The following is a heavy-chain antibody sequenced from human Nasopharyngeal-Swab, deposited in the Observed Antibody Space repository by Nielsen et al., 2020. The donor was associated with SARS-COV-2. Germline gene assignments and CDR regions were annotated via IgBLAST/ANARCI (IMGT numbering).Heavy chain of an antibody. J-gene: IGHJ4*02. D-gene: IGHD1-14*01. Sequence: VRQAPGKGLEWVASINQGASEKCYVDFVKGRFTISRDNAKNSLYLQMNTLRAEDTAVYYCARDGVLPGLYFDSWGQGTLVTVSS. V-gene: IGHV3-7*01. CDR3: ARDGVLPGLYFDS. CDR2: INQGASEK.